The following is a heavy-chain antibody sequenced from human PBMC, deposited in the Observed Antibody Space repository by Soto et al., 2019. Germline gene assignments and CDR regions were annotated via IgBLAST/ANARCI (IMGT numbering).Heavy chain of an antibody. D-gene: IGHD2-2*01. CDR2: IKQDGSEK. CDR1: GFTFSSYW. J-gene: IGHJ6*02. V-gene: IGHV3-7*01. Sequence: GGSLRLSCAASGFTFSSYWMSWVRQAPGKGLEWVANIKQDGSEKYYMDSVKGRFTISRDNAKNSLYLQMNSLRAEDTAVYYCARDPSIVLVPAATYYYYYYGMDVWGQGTKVTVSS. CDR3: ARDPSIVLVPAATYYYYYYGMDV.